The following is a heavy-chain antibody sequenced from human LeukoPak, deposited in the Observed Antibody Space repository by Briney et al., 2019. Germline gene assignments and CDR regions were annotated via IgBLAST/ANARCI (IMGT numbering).Heavy chain of an antibody. Sequence: GESLKISCKGSGYSFTSYWIGWVRQMPGKGLEWVGIIYPGDSDTRYSPSFQGQVTISADKSISTAYLQWSSLKASDTAMYYCARQLGIAVAGDWFDPWGQGTLVTVSS. J-gene: IGHJ5*02. CDR2: IYPGDSDT. V-gene: IGHV5-51*01. CDR3: ARQLGIAVAGDWFDP. CDR1: GYSFTSYW. D-gene: IGHD6-19*01.